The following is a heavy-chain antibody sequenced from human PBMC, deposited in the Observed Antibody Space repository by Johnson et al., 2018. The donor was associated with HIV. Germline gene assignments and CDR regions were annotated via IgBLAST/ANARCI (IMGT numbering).Heavy chain of an antibody. CDR2: INWNGGST. CDR3: AREGPTYYYDSTKGVFDI. Sequence: VQLVESGGDVVQPGRSLRLSCAASGFTVSSNYMSWVRQAPGKGLEWVSGINWNGGSTGYADSVKGRFTIPRDNAKSSLFLQMNSLRAEDTALYYCAREGPTYYYDSTKGVFDIWGQGTMVTVSS. V-gene: IGHV3-20*04. J-gene: IGHJ3*02. D-gene: IGHD3-22*01. CDR1: GFTVSSNY.